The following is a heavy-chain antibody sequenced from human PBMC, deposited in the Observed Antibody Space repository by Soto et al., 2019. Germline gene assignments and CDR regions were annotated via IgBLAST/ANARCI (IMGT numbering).Heavy chain of an antibody. CDR2: ISSSSSTI. J-gene: IGHJ6*02. Sequence: EVQLVESGGGLVQPGGSLRLSCAASGFTFSSYSMNWVRQAPGKGLEWVSYISSSSSTIYYADSVKGRFTISRDNAKNSLYLQKNSLKDEDRAVYYCARDGAVAGRVRVKEASPYYYGMDVWGQGTTVTVSS. CDR3: ARDGAVAGRVRVKEASPYYYGMDV. V-gene: IGHV3-48*02. CDR1: GFTFSSYS. D-gene: IGHD6-19*01.